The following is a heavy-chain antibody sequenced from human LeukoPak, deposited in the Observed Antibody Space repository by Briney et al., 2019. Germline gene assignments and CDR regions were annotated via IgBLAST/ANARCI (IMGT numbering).Heavy chain of an antibody. CDR3: ARGSYLYDILTGKHWFDL. J-gene: IGHJ5*02. CDR2: ISAYNGNT. Sequence: GASVKVSCKASGYTFTSYGISWVRQAPGQGLEWMGWISAYNGNTNYAQKLQGRVTMTTDTSTSTAYMELRSLRSDDTAVYYCARGSYLYDILTGKHWFDLWGQGTLVTVSS. CDR1: GYTFTSYG. D-gene: IGHD3-9*01. V-gene: IGHV1-18*01.